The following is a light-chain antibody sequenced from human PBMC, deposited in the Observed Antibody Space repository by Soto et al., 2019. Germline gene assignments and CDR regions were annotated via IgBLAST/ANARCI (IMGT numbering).Light chain of an antibody. CDR1: DIGSKS. CDR2: YDR. CDR3: QVWDSGSDHVV. Sequence: SYELTQSPSVSVAPGKTARITCGESDIGSKSVHWYQQKPGQAPVLVIYYDRHRPSGIPERFSGSNSGNTATLTISRVEAGDEADYYCQVWDSGSDHVVFCGGTKLTVL. V-gene: IGLV3-21*04. J-gene: IGLJ2*01.